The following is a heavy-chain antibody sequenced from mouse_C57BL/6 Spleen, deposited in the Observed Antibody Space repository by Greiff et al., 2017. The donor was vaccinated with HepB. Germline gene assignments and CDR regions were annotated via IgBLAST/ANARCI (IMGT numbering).Heavy chain of an antibody. Sequence: EVKLMESGGGLVKPGGSLKLSCAASGFTFSDYGMHWVRQAPEKGLEWVAYISSGSGTIYYADTVKGRATISRDNAKNTLFLQMTSLRSEDTAMYYCAREGYGAMDYWGQGTSVTVSS. V-gene: IGHV5-17*01. CDR1: GFTFSDYG. J-gene: IGHJ4*01. CDR3: AREGYGAMDY. D-gene: IGHD2-10*02. CDR2: ISSGSGTI.